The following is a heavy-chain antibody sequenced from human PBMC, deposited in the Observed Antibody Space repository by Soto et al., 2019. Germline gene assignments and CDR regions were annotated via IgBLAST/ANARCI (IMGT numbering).Heavy chain of an antibody. CDR3: ARGVYYYDSSGYYGY. J-gene: IGHJ4*02. Sequence: GGSLRLSCAASGFTFSSYSMNWVRQAPGKGLEWVSSISSSSSYIYYADSVKGRFTISRDNAKNSLYLQMNSLRAEDTAVYYCARGVYYYDSSGYYGYWGQGTLVTVSS. D-gene: IGHD3-22*01. CDR2: ISSSSSYI. CDR1: GFTFSSYS. V-gene: IGHV3-21*01.